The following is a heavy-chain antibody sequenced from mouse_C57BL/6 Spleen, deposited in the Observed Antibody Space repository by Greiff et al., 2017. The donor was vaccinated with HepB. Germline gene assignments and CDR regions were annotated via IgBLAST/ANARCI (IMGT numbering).Heavy chain of an antibody. D-gene: IGHD2-1*01. CDR3: ARSGGNSRYFDY. V-gene: IGHV1-18*01. CDR2: INPNNGGT. J-gene: IGHJ2*01. CDR1: GYTFTDYN. Sequence: VQLQESGPELVKPGASVKIPCKASGYTFTDYNMDWVKQSHGKSLEWIGDINPNNGGTIYNQKFKGKATLTVDKTSSTAYMELRSLTAEDTAVYYCARSGGNSRYFDYWGQGTTLTVSS.